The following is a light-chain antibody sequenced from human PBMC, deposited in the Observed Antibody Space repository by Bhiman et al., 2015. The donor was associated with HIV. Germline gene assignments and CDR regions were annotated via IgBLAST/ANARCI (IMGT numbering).Light chain of an antibody. Sequence: QSVLTQPPSVSGAPGQRVTISCTGSRSNIGAGYDVHWYQQLPGAAPKLLIYGNINRPSGVPDRFSASKSGTSASLAITGLQAEDEADYFCQSYDTSLSDVFGTGTRVTVL. CDR3: QSYDTSLSDV. V-gene: IGLV1-40*01. CDR2: GNI. J-gene: IGLJ1*01. CDR1: RSNIGAGYD.